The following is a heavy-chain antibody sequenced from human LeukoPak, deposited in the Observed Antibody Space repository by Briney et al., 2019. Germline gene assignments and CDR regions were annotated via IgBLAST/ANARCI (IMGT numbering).Heavy chain of an antibody. J-gene: IGHJ4*02. CDR2: INPNSGGT. D-gene: IGHD1-1*01. Sequence: ASVKVSCKASGYTFTGYYMHWVRQAPGQGLEWMGWINPNSGGTNYAQKFQGRVTMTRDTSISTAYMELSRLRSDDTAVYYCARSTGPFYYFDYWGQGTLVTVSS. CDR1: GYTFTGYY. V-gene: IGHV1-2*02. CDR3: ARSTGPFYYFDY.